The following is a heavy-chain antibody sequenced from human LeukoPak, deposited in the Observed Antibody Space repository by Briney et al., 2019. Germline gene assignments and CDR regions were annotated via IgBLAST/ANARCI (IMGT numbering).Heavy chain of an antibody. V-gene: IGHV3-48*03. J-gene: IGHJ6*04. CDR2: ISSSGSTI. D-gene: IGHD3-10*02. CDR3: AELGITMIGGV. Sequence: HPGGSLRLSCAASGFTFSSYEMNWVRQAPGKGLEWVSYISSSGSTIYYADSVKGRSTISRDNAKNSLYLQMNSLRAEDTAVYYCAELGITMIGGVWGKGTTVTISS. CDR1: GFTFSSYE.